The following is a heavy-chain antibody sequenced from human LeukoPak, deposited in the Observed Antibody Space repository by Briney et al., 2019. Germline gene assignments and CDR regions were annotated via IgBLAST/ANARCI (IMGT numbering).Heavy chain of an antibody. J-gene: IGHJ4*02. CDR2: VHYNGST. V-gene: IGHV4-39*07. D-gene: IGHD3-10*01. Sequence: SETLSLTCTVSGGSVRSSSYYWGCIPQPPGKGLEWIGSVHYNGSTCYNPSLGGRVIMSIDTSKNQFSLKLTSVTAADTAMYYCARDRGVPRPYYFDQWGQGTLVTVSS. CDR1: GGSVRSSSYY. CDR3: ARDRGVPRPYYFDQ.